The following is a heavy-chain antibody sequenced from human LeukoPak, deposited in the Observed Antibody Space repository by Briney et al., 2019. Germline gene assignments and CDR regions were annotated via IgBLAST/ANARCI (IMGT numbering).Heavy chain of an antibody. Sequence: GGSLRLSCVASGFTFSSYEMNWVRQAPGKGLEWVSYITADSGTTYYADSVKGRFTISRDNAKNSLFLQMNSLRDEDTAVYYCASRDYFDYWGQGTLVTVSS. J-gene: IGHJ4*02. CDR3: ASRDYFDY. V-gene: IGHV3-48*02. CDR1: GFTFSSYE. CDR2: ITADSGTT.